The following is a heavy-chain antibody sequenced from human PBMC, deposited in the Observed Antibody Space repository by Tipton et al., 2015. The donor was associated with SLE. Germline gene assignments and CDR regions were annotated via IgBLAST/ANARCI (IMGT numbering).Heavy chain of an antibody. Sequence: TLSLTCAVYGGSFSGYYWSWIRQPPGKGLEWIGEINHSGSTNYNPSLKSRVTISIDTSKNQFSLKVSSETAADTAVYYCARGRYCSSTSCSYYFDYWDQGTLVTVSS. CDR3: ARGRYCSSTSCSYYFDY. CDR1: GGSFSGYY. D-gene: IGHD2-2*01. CDR2: INHSGST. J-gene: IGHJ4*02. V-gene: IGHV4-34*01.